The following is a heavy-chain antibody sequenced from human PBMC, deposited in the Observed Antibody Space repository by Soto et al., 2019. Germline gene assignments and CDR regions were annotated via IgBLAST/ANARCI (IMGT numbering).Heavy chain of an antibody. CDR1: GYTFTSYC. CDR2: INPYNGNT. CDR3: ARVGVGLAAPRVWPY. Sequence: SSVKVSCKDSGYTFTSYCISWVRQAPGQGLEWMAWINPYNGNTKYAEKFLGRVTVTTDTSTATAYMEVRSLTSDDTAVFYCARVGVGLAAPRVWPYWGQGTPVTVSS. D-gene: IGHD6-13*01. J-gene: IGHJ4*02. V-gene: IGHV1-18*01.